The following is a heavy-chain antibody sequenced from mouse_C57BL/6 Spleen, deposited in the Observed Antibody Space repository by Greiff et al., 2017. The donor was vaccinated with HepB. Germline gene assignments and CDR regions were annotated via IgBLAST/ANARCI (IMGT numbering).Heavy chain of an antibody. CDR3: ARQSNYVDY. CDR2: ISSGGSYT. CDR1: GFTFSSYG. V-gene: IGHV5-6*01. Sequence: DVHLVESGGDLVKPGGSLKLSCAASGFTFSSYGMSWVRQTPDKRLEWVATISSGGSYTYYPDSVKGRFTISRDNAKNTLYLQMSSLKSEDTAMYYCARQSNYVDYWGQGTTLTVSS. J-gene: IGHJ2*01.